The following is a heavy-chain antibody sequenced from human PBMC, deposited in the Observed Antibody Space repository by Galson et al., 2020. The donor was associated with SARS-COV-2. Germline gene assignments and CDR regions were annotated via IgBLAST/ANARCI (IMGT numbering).Heavy chain of an antibody. D-gene: IGHD3-9*01. V-gene: IGHV2-70*11. Sequence: SGPTLVQLTQTLTLPCTFYGFSLSTSGMCVSWIRQPPGNALEWLARIDWDADKYYSTSLKTRLTISKETSKNQVVLTMTNMDPVDTTTYYCAREYYDILTGYQNAFDIWGQGTMVTVSS. CDR1: GFSLSTSGMC. CDR2: IDWDADK. J-gene: IGHJ3*02. CDR3: AREYYDILTGYQNAFDI.